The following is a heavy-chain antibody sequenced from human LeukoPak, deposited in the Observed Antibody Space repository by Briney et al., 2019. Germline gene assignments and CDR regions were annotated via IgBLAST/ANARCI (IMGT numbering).Heavy chain of an antibody. J-gene: IGHJ6*03. CDR3: ARHGGSGSYDYYYMDV. CDR2: IYYSGST. V-gene: IGHV4-39*01. CDR1: GGSISSSSYY. Sequence: PSETLSLTCTVSGGSISSSSYYWGWIRQPPGKGLEWIGSIYYSGSTYYNPSLKSRVTISVDTSKNQFSLELSSVTAADTAVYYCARHGGSGSYDYYYMDVWGKGTTVTVSS. D-gene: IGHD3-10*01.